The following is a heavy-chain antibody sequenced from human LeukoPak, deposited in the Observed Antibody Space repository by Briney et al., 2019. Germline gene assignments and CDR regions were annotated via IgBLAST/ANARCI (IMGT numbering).Heavy chain of an antibody. CDR1: GFTFSSYA. V-gene: IGHV3-23*01. J-gene: IGHJ4*02. D-gene: IGHD5-24*01. CDR2: ISGSGSST. Sequence: GGSLRLSCGASGFTFSSYAPSWVRQAPGKGLEWVSAISGSGSSTYYADSVKGRFTISRDHSKNTLYLQMNSLRGDDTAVYYCAKVFGGKWLQPFDYWGRGTLVTVSS. CDR3: AKVFGGKWLQPFDY.